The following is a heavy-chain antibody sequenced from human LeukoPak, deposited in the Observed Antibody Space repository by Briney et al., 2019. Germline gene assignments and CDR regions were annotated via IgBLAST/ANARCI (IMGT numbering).Heavy chain of an antibody. D-gene: IGHD6-19*01. CDR3: AREAVGDAFDI. Sequence: PGGSLRLSCAVSGFTFSSYEMNWVRQAPGKGLEWVSYIGSSGSTMYYADSVKGRFTISRDNAKISLFLQMNSLRAEDTAVYYCAREAVGDAFDIWGQGTMVTVSS. CDR2: IGSSGSTM. J-gene: IGHJ3*02. V-gene: IGHV3-48*03. CDR1: GFTFSSYE.